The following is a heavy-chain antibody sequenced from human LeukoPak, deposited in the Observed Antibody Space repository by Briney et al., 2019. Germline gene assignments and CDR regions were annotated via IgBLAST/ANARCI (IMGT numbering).Heavy chain of an antibody. CDR2: ISSSSSYI. J-gene: IGHJ3*02. V-gene: IGHV3-21*01. CDR3: ARVGYSWNAFDI. D-gene: IGHD5-12*01. CDR1: GGSISSSS. Sequence: PSETLSLTCTVSGGSISSSSYYWGWIRQPPGKGLEWVSSISSSSSYIYYADSVKGRFTISRDNAKNSLYLQMNSLRAEDTAVYYCARVGYSWNAFDIWGQGTMVTVSS.